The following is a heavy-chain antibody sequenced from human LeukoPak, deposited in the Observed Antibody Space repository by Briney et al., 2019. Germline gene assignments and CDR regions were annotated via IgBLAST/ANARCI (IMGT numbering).Heavy chain of an antibody. V-gene: IGHV1-18*01. CDR3: ARDIGDLGYCSSTSCFPFDY. J-gene: IGHJ4*02. Sequence: ASVKVSCKASGYTLTSYGISWVRQAPGQGLEWMGWISAYNGNTNYAQKLQGRVTMTTDTSTSTAYMELRSLRSDDTAVYYCARDIGDLGYCSSTSCFPFDYWGQGTLVTVSS. CDR1: GYTLTSYG. CDR2: ISAYNGNT. D-gene: IGHD2-2*01.